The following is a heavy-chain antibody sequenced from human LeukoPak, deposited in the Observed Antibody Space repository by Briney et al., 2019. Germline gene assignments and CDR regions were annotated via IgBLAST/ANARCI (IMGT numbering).Heavy chain of an antibody. D-gene: IGHD2-15*01. CDR1: GYTSTSYA. J-gene: IGHJ5*02. V-gene: IGHV7-4-1*01. CDR2: INTNTGNP. CDR3: ARGQYCSGGSCYEGWFDP. Sequence: ASVKVSCKASGYTSTSYAMNWVRQAPGQGLEWMGWINTNTGNPTYAQGFTGRFVFSLDTSVSTAYLQICSLKAEDTAVYYCARGQYCSGGSCYEGWFDPWGQGTLVTVSS.